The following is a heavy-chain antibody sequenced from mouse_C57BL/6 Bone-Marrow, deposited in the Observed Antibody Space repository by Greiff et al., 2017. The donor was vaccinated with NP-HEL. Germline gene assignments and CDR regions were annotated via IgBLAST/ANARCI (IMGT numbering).Heavy chain of an antibody. Sequence: EVQGVESEGGLVQPGSSMKLSCTASGFTFSDYYMAWVRQVPEKGLEWVANINYDGSSTNYLHSFKSRFIISRDTAKNILYLQMSSLKSEDTATYYCAREEIFITTVVAYWYFDVWGTGTTVTVSS. CDR1: GFTFSDYY. CDR2: INYDGSST. D-gene: IGHD1-1*01. V-gene: IGHV5-16*01. J-gene: IGHJ1*03. CDR3: AREEIFITTVVAYWYFDV.